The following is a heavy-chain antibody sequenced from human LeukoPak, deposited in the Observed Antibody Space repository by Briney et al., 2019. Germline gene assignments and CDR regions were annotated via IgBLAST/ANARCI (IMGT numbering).Heavy chain of an antibody. D-gene: IGHD5-12*01. CDR1: GFTFGDYY. CDR3: VRSYSAYDSFDY. J-gene: IGHJ4*02. CDR2: ISSSVTTV. V-gene: IGHV3-11*01. Sequence: GGSLRLSCAASGFTFGDYYMNWIRRAPGKGLEWVSYISSSVTTVRYADSVMGRFTISRDNAKNSLYLQMNSLRADDTAVYYCVRSYSAYDSFDYWGQGTLVTVSS.